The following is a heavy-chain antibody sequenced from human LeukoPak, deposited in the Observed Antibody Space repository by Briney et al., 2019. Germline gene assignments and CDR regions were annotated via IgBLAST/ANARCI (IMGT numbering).Heavy chain of an antibody. D-gene: IGHD4-17*01. V-gene: IGHV3-30-3*01. J-gene: IGHJ6*02. Sequence: GRSLRLSCAASGFTFSSYAMHWVRQAPGKGLEWVAVISYDGSNKYYADSVKGRFTISRDNSKNTLYLQMNSLRAEDTAVYYCAREDGYYYYGMDVWGQGTTITVSS. CDR2: ISYDGSNK. CDR1: GFTFSSYA. CDR3: AREDGYYYYGMDV.